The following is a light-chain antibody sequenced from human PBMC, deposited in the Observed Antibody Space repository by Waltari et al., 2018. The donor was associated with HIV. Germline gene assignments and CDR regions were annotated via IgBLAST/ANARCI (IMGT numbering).Light chain of an antibody. CDR2: EVS. Sequence: WYPHSPGKAPKLVIDEVSNRPSGLSDRVSGSKSGNTASLTISGVQAEDRADYDCSSYTSSSTKVFGGGTKLTVL. J-gene: IGLJ2*01. V-gene: IGLV2-14*01. CDR3: SSYTSSSTKV.